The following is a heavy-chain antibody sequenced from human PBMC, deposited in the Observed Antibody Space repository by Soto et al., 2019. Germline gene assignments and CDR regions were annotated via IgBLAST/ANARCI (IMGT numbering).Heavy chain of an antibody. V-gene: IGHV3-23*01. CDR1: GFTFSSYA. J-gene: IGHJ4*02. Sequence: SGGSLRLSCAASGFTFSSYAMSWVRQAPGKGLEWVSAISGSGGSTYYADSVKGRFTISRDNSKNTLYLQMNSLRAEDTAVYYCAKDRDIVVVVAALGYWGQGTLVTVSS. D-gene: IGHD2-15*01. CDR2: ISGSGGST. CDR3: AKDRDIVVVVAALGY.